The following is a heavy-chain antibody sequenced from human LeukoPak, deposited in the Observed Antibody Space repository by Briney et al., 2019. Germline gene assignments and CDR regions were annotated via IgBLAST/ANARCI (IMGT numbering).Heavy chain of an antibody. Sequence: SETLSLICTLGGGSIRNKYWSWLRQPRGKGLEGIGYVYHSGTTTFNTFRKSLVTISQDTSKNQYSLNLTSVTAADTAMYYCARGNYLTFAFGGQGTLVSVSS. CDR2: VYHSGTT. J-gene: IGHJ4*02. D-gene: IGHD1-7*01. V-gene: IGHV4-59*08. CDR1: GGSIRNKY. CDR3: ARGNYLTFAF.